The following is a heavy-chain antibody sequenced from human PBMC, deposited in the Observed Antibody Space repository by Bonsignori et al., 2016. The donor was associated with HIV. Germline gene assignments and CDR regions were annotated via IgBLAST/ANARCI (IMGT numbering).Heavy chain of an antibody. D-gene: IGHD5-12*01. CDR2: TNQDGSQK. CDR3: VRVNMDIGASIEDYFDY. Sequence: WIRQPPGKGLEWVVNTNQDGSQKDYVDSVKGRFTISRDNAKNSLHLQMNSLRAEDTAVYYCVRVNMDIGASIEDYFDYWGQGTLVTVSS. V-gene: IGHV3-7*01. J-gene: IGHJ4*02.